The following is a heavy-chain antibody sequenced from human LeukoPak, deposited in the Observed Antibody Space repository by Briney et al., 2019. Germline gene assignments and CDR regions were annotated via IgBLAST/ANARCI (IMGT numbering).Heavy chain of an antibody. D-gene: IGHD5-24*01. CDR3: ARDHAGMARTGAFDI. J-gene: IGHJ3*02. CDR1: GYTFTSYG. CDR2: ISAYNGNT. V-gene: IGHV1-18*04. Sequence: ASVKVSCKASGYTFTSYGISWVRQAPGQGLEWMGWISAYNGNTNYAQKLQGRVTMTTDTSTSTAYMELSSLRSEDTAVYYCARDHAGMARTGAFDIWGQGTMVTVSS.